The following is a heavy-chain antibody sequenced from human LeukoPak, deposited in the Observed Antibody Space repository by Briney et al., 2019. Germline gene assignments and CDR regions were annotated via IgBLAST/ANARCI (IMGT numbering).Heavy chain of an antibody. D-gene: IGHD3-22*01. Sequence: GGSLRLSCAASGFTFSSYSMNWVRQAPGKGLEWVSSISSSSSYIYYADSVKGRFTISRDNAKNSVYLQMNSLRAEGTAMYYCARWYDYDSKGYSYYFDYWGQGTLVTVSS. J-gene: IGHJ4*02. CDR1: GFTFSSYS. V-gene: IGHV3-21*01. CDR2: ISSSSSYI. CDR3: ARWYDYDSKGYSYYFDY.